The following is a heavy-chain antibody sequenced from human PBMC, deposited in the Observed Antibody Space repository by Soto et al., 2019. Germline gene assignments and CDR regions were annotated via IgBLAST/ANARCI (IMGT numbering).Heavy chain of an antibody. CDR2: IKSKTDGGTT. D-gene: IGHD1-26*01. CDR3: TTPEGWEIHGMDV. J-gene: IGHJ6*02. CDR1: GFTFSNAW. Sequence: EVQLVESGGGLVKPGGSLRLSCAASGFTFSNAWMNWVRQAPGKGLEWVGRIKSKTDGGTTDYAAPVKGRFTISRDYSKNTPHLQMNSLNTEDTAVDYWTTPEGWEIHGMDVWGQGTTVTVSS. V-gene: IGHV3-15*07.